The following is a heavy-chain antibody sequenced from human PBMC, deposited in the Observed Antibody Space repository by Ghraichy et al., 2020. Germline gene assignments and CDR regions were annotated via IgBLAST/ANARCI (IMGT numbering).Heavy chain of an antibody. CDR2: IKPDGSEE. J-gene: IGHJ6*01. Sequence: GESLNISCVGSDFPFENYWMSWVRQAPGKGLEWVAKIKPDGSEESYVDSVKGRFTVFRDNAKNSVYLQMASLTAEDTAVYYCARGPYYYYGMDVWGRGTTVTVSP. CDR3: ARGPYYYYGMDV. V-gene: IGHV3-7*03. CDR1: DFPFENYW.